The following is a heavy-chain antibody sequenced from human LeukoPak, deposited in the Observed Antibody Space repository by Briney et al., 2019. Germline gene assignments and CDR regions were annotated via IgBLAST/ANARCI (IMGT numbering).Heavy chain of an antibody. Sequence: GGTLRLSCAASGFTFSSYGMSWVRQAPGKGLEWVSAISGSGGSTYYADSVKGRFTISRDNAKNSLYLQMNSLRAEDTAVYYCARDPEYYDILTGYYHLPYFDYWGQGTLVTVSS. CDR2: ISGSGGST. D-gene: IGHD3-9*01. J-gene: IGHJ4*02. CDR1: GFTFSSYG. CDR3: ARDPEYYDILTGYYHLPYFDY. V-gene: IGHV3-23*01.